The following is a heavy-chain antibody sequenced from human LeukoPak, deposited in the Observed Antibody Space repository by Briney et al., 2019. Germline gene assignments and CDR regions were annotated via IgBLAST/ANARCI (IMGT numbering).Heavy chain of an antibody. CDR2: INHSGST. CDR1: GGSFSGYY. J-gene: IGHJ4*02. CDR3: ARAWGPMVRGVIHSFDY. V-gene: IGHV4-34*01. D-gene: IGHD3-10*01. Sequence: SSETLSLTCAMYGGSFSGYYWSWIRQPPGKGLEWIGEINHSGSTNYNPSLKSRVTISVDTSKNQFSLKLSSVTAADTAVYYCARAWGPMVRGVIHSFDYWGQGTLVTVSS.